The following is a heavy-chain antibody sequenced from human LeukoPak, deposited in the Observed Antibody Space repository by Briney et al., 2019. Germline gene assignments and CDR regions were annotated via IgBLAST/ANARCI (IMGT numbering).Heavy chain of an antibody. J-gene: IGHJ4*02. Sequence: PGGSLRLSCAASGFTFSNHWMHWVRQAPGKGLEWVAVISYDGSNKCYADSVKGQFTISRDNSKNTLYLQMNSLRAEDTAVYYCAKDRKSSGWFFDYWGQGTLVTVSS. V-gene: IGHV3-30*18. D-gene: IGHD6-19*01. CDR3: AKDRKSSGWFFDY. CDR1: GFTFSNHW. CDR2: ISYDGSNK.